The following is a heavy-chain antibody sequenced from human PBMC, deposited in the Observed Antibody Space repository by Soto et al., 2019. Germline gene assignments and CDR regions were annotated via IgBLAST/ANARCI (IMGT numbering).Heavy chain of an antibody. CDR3: ARTGERWILGYYFDY. CDR2: IYYSGST. D-gene: IGHD2-2*03. V-gene: IGHV4-31*03. Sequence: QVQLQESGPGLVKPSQTLSLTCTVSGGSISSGGYYWSWIRQHPGKGLEWIGYIYYSGSTYYNPSLKSRVTXPXAXSXXQFSLKLSSVTAADTAVYYCARTGERWILGYYFDYWGQGTLVTVSS. J-gene: IGHJ4*02. CDR1: GGSISSGGYY.